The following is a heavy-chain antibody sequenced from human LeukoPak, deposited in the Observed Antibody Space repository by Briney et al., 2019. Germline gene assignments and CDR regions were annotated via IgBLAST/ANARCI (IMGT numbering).Heavy chain of an antibody. CDR3: ATLNFRSSLLFDS. Sequence: GGSLRLSCAASGFTSSSYSMNWVRQAPGKGLELLSYISSISSPIYYADSVKGRFTISRDNAKNSLYLQMNSLRAEDPAVYYCATLNFRSSLLFDSWGQGTLVTVSS. CDR1: GFTSSSYS. D-gene: IGHD6-6*01. V-gene: IGHV3-48*01. J-gene: IGHJ4*02. CDR2: ISSISSPI.